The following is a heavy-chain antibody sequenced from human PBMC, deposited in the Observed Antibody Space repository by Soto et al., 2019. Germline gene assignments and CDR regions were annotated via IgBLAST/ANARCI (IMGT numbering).Heavy chain of an antibody. Sequence: QVQLVQSGAEVKKPGASVKVSCKVSGYTLTELSMHWVRQAPGKGLEWMGGFDPEDGETIYAQKFQGRVTMTEDTSTDTAYMELSSLRSEDTAVYYCARGLSLITYYYDSSGYYPRWFDPWGQGTLVTVSS. V-gene: IGHV1-24*01. CDR3: ARGLSLITYYYDSSGYYPRWFDP. J-gene: IGHJ5*02. CDR2: FDPEDGET. D-gene: IGHD3-22*01. CDR1: GYTLTELS.